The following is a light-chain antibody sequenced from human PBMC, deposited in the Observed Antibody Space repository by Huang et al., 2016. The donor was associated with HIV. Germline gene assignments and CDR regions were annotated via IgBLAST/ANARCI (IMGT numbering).Light chain of an antibody. CDR1: QSVSGRY. Sequence: EIVLTQSPGTLSLSPGGRATLSCRASQSVSGRYLAWYQQKPGQAPRLLIYGASNRATGIPDRFSGSWSGTDFTLTISRLEPEDFAVYYCQQYGSSSWTFGQGTKVEIK. CDR2: GAS. J-gene: IGKJ1*01. CDR3: QQYGSSSWT. V-gene: IGKV3-20*01.